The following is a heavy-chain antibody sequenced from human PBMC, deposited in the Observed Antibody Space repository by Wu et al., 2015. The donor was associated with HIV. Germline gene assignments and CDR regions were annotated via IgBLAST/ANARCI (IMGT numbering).Heavy chain of an antibody. V-gene: IGHV1-69*13. D-gene: IGHD6-13*01. J-gene: IGHJ6*02. CDR3: ARDPYSSSSYYYYGMDV. Sequence: QVQLVQPGAEVKKPGSSVKVSCKASGGTFSSYAISWVRQAPGQGLEWTGSVIPVSGTANYAQKFQGRVTITADESTGTAYMELSSVRSEDTAVYYCARDPYSSSSYYYYGMDVWAKGPRSPSP. CDR2: VIPVSGTA. CDR1: GGTFSSYA.